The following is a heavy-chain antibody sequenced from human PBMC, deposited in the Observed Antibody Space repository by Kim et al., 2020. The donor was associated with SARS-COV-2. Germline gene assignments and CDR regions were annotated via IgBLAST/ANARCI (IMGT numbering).Heavy chain of an antibody. D-gene: IGHD3-10*01. Sequence: ASVKVSCKASGYTFTSYYMHWVRQAPGQGLEWMGIINPSGGSTSYAQKFQGRVTMTRDPSTSTVYMELSSLRSEDTAVYYCARDKLLWFGESIGVGWFDPWGQGTLVTVSS. CDR2: INPSGGST. J-gene: IGHJ5*02. CDR3: ARDKLLWFGESIGVGWFDP. V-gene: IGHV1-46*01. CDR1: GYTFTSYY.